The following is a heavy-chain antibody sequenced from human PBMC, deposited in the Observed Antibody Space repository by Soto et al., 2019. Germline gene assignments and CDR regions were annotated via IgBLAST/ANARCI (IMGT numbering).Heavy chain of an antibody. D-gene: IGHD2-2*01. CDR2: ISGSGGST. V-gene: IGHV3-23*01. CDR3: AKPELGYCSSTSCYGLDY. J-gene: IGHJ4*02. Sequence: PGGSLRLSCAASGFTFSSYAMSWVRQAPGKGLEWVSAISGSGGSTYYADSVKGRFTISRDNSKNTLYLQMNSLRAEDTAVYYCAKPELGYCSSTSCYGLDYWGQGTLVTVSS. CDR1: GFTFSSYA.